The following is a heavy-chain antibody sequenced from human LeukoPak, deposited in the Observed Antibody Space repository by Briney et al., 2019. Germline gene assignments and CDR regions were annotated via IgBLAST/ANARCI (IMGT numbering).Heavy chain of an antibody. CDR3: ARLMYSGYEGLDYYFNYIDV. Sequence: NTSETLSLTCAVYGGSFSGYYWSWIRQPPGKGLEWIGEINHSGSTNYNPSLKSRVTISVDTSKNQFSLNLSSVTAADTAVYYCARLMYSGYEGLDYYFNYIDVWAKGPRSPSP. CDR1: GGSFSGYY. CDR2: INHSGST. D-gene: IGHD5-12*01. J-gene: IGHJ6*03. V-gene: IGHV4-34*01.